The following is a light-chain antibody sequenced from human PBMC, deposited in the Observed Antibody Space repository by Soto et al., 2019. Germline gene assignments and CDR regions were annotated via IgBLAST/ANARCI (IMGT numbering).Light chain of an antibody. CDR3: QQYNNWPWT. V-gene: IGKV3-15*01. CDR1: QSVSSTY. Sequence: EIVLTQSPGTLSLTTGERATLSCRASQSVSSTYLAWYQQKPGQAPRLLIYGASTRATGIPARFSGSGSGTESTLTISSLQSEDFAVYYCQQYNNWPWTFGQGTKVDIK. CDR2: GAS. J-gene: IGKJ1*01.